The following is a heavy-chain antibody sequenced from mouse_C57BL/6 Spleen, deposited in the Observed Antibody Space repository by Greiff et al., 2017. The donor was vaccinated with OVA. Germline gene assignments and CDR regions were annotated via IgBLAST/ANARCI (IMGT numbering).Heavy chain of an antibody. CDR1: GYTFTSYW. CDR3: ASPIPGYFDV. CDR2: IDPSDSYT. J-gene: IGHJ1*03. Sequence: VQLQQPGAELVKPGASVKLSCKASGYTFTSYWMQWVKQRPGQGLEWIGEIDPSDSYTNYNQKFKGKATLTVDTSSSTAYMQLSSLTSEDSAVYYCASPIPGYFDVWGTGTTVTVSS. V-gene: IGHV1-50*01.